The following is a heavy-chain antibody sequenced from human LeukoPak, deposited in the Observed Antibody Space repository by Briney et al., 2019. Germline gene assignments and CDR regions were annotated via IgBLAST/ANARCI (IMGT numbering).Heavy chain of an antibody. J-gene: IGHJ5*02. V-gene: IGHV4-39*01. Sequence: PSETLSLTCTVSGGSISSSSYYWGWIRQPPGKGLEWIGSIYYSGSTYYNPSLKSRVTISADTSKNQFSLKLSSVTAADTAVYYCARREPLGYCSGGSCYSYGFDPWGQGTLVTVSS. CDR1: GGSISSSSYY. CDR3: ARREPLGYCSGGSCYSYGFDP. D-gene: IGHD2-15*01. CDR2: IYYSGST.